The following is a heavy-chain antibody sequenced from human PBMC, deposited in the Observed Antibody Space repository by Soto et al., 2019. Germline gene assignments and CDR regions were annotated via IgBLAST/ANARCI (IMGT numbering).Heavy chain of an antibody. CDR2: TYFTGTT. V-gene: IGHV4-59*01. CDR3: AREGRRISMIRGFDS. Sequence: WTWIRQPPGKGLEWIGYTYFTGTTDYNPSLKSRVTISADPSKNQFSLTLTSVTAADTAVYYCAREGRRISMIRGFDSWGQGILVIVSS. D-gene: IGHD3-10*01. J-gene: IGHJ4*02.